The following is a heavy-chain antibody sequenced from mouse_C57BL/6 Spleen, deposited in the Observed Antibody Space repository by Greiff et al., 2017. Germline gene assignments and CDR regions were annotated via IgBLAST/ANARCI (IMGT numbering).Heavy chain of an antibody. J-gene: IGHJ2*01. CDR2: ISNGGGST. Sequence: EVKLMESGGGLVQPGGSLKLSCAASGFTFSDYYMYWVRQTPEKRLEWVAYISNGGGSTYYPDTVKGRFTIYRDNAKNTLYLQMSRLKSEDTAMYYCARHDAYYFDYWGQGTTLTVSS. CDR3: ARHDAYYFDY. V-gene: IGHV5-12*01. CDR1: GFTFSDYY.